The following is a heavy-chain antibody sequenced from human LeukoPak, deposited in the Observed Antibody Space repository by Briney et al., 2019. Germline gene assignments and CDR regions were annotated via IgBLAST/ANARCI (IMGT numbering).Heavy chain of an antibody. CDR3: ARDLSTAFAWYFDL. V-gene: IGHV4-61*02. D-gene: IGHD2/OR15-2a*01. Sequence: SETLSLTCTVSGGSISSGSYYWSWIRQPAGKGLEWIGRIYTSGSTNYNPSLKSRVTISVDTSKNQFSLKLSSVTAADTAVYYCARDLSTAFAWYFDLWGRGTLVTVSS. CDR1: GGSISSGSYY. J-gene: IGHJ2*01. CDR2: IYTSGST.